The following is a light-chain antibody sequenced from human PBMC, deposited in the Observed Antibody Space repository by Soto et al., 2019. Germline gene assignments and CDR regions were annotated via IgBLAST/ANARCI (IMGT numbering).Light chain of an antibody. CDR2: GVS. Sequence: QSALTQPASVSGSPGQSITISCAGTSSDIGGSNYVSWYQQHPGKAPKLMIYGVSNRPSGVYNRFSGSKSGNTASLTISGLQAEDEADYFCYSARSSGGTFYVFGNGTKVTVL. V-gene: IGLV2-14*03. J-gene: IGLJ1*01. CDR3: YSARSSGGTFYV. CDR1: SSDIGGSNY.